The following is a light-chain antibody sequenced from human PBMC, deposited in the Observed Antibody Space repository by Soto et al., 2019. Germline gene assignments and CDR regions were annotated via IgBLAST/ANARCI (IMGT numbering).Light chain of an antibody. CDR3: SSFTRINTYV. CDR2: DVS. CDR1: TGDVGGYDH. Sequence: VLTQTASVSGSPGQSITICCHGTTGDVGGYDHVSWYQQHPGKAPKLMIYDVSNRPSGVSNCFSGSKSGNTASLTISGLQAEDEGDYYCSSFTRINTYVFGTGTKVTVL. J-gene: IGLJ1*01. V-gene: IGLV2-14*03.